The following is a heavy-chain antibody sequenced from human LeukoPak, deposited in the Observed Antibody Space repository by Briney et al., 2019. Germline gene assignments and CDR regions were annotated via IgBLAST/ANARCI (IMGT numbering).Heavy chain of an antibody. CDR1: GGSFSGYY. Sequence: SETLSLTCAVYGGSFSGYYWSWIRQPPGKGLEWIGEINHSGSTYYNPSLKSRVTISVDTSKNQFSLKLSSVTAADTAVYYCARGGTVTTAGSKAFDIWGQGTMVTVSS. CDR3: ARGGTVTTAGSKAFDI. V-gene: IGHV4-34*01. CDR2: INHSGST. D-gene: IGHD4-17*01. J-gene: IGHJ3*02.